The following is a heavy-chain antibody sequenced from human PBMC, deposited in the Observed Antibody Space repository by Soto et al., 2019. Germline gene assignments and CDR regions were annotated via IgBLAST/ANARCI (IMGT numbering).Heavy chain of an antibody. CDR2: IYYSGST. V-gene: IGHV4-31*03. D-gene: IGHD3-3*01. CDR1: GGSISSLDYY. J-gene: IGHJ6*02. Sequence: SQTLSLTCTVSGGSISSLDYYRSWIRQHPGKGLEWIGYIYYSGSTYYNPSLKSRVTISVDTSKNQISLKLSSVTAADTAVYYCARVNSDGYYSRVVDVWGQGTMVTVSS. CDR3: ARVNSDGYYSRVVDV.